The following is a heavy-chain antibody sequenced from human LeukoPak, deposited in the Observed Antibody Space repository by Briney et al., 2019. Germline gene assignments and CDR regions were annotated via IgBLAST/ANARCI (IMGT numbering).Heavy chain of an antibody. J-gene: IGHJ4*02. D-gene: IGHD6-19*01. V-gene: IGHV3-74*01. CDR2: IHSDGTST. CDR1: GFTFSSYW. CDR3: ARGGRGCFDY. Sequence: GGSLRLSCAASGFTFSSYWMHWVRQAPGKGLVWVSRIHSDGTSTSYADSVKGRFNISRDNAKNMLYLQMNSLRAEDTAVYYCARGGRGCFDYWGQGTLVTVSS.